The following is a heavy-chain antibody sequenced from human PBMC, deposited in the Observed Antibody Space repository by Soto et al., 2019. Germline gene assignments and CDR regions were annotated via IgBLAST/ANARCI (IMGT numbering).Heavy chain of an antibody. D-gene: IGHD1-1*01. V-gene: IGHV3-48*01. CDR2: ISSSSSTI. J-gene: IGHJ6*03. Sequence: GGALRLSCAASGFTFSSYSKNWVRPGPGKGLEWVSYISSSSSTIYYADSVKGRFTISRDNAKNSLYLQMNSLRAEDTAVYYCARRGTAGPYYYMDVWGKGTTVTVSS. CDR3: ARRGTAGPYYYMDV. CDR1: GFTFSSYS.